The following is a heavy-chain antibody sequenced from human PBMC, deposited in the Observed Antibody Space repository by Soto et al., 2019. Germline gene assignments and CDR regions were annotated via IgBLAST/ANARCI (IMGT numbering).Heavy chain of an antibody. CDR2: ISPYDGNT. V-gene: IGHV1-18*01. Sequence: QVQLVQSGAEVKKPGASVKVSCRASGYTFITYGINWVRQAPGQGLEWIGWISPYDGNTHYGQNLQGRVSMTTDPFTGTAYMELRSLRSDDTAVYYCARDDTGVALDSWGQGTRVTVSS. J-gene: IGHJ4*02. D-gene: IGHD5-18*01. CDR3: ARDDTGVALDS. CDR1: GYTFITYG.